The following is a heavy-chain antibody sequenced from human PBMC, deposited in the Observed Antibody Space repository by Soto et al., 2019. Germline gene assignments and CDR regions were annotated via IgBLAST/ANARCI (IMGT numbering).Heavy chain of an antibody. V-gene: IGHV3-9*01. CDR3: AKDMKWGGMTTIHYFDS. D-gene: IGHD4-17*01. CDR1: GFTVDDYA. CDR2: IRWKSKTI. Sequence: EVQLVESGGGLVQPGRSLRLSCAASGFTVDDYAMHWVRQAPGKGLEWVSGIRWKSKTIDYADSVKGRFTISRDNAKSFLFLQMNRLRPDNTALYYCAKDMKWGGMTTIHYFDSWGQGTLVTVSS. J-gene: IGHJ4*02.